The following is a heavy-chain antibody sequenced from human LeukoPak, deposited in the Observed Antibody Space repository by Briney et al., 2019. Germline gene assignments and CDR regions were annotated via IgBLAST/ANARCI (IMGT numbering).Heavy chain of an antibody. CDR2: IHASGTT. CDR1: GGSISSYF. Sequence: SETLSLTCNVSGGSISSYFWTWIRQPAGKGLEWIGRIHASGTTNYNSSLKSRVSMSVDTSKNQFSLKLSSVTAADTAVYYCAISPYDYVWGSYRALDAFDIWGQGTMVTVSS. J-gene: IGHJ3*02. D-gene: IGHD3-16*02. CDR3: AISPYDYVWGSYRALDAFDI. V-gene: IGHV4-4*07.